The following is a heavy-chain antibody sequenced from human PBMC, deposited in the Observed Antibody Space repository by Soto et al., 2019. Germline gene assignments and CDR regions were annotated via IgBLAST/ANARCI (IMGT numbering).Heavy chain of an antibody. J-gene: IGHJ4*02. CDR1: GLPFSTYA. CDR2: MSSDGNTK. V-gene: IGHV3-30-3*01. D-gene: IGHD3-3*01. CDR3: ASWSQFEN. Sequence: QGQLVESGGGVVQPGRSLRLSCAASGLPFSTYAMYWVRQAPGKGLEGVAVMSSDGNTKHHADSVKGRFNISRDNSKNPLYLQMNSLGIEDPAVYYWASWSQFENWGQGTLVSVSS.